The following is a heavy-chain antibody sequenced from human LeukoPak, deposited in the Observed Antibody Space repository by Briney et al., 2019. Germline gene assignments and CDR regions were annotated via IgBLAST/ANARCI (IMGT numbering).Heavy chain of an antibody. V-gene: IGHV3-30*18. Sequence: PGGSLRLSCAASGFTFSSYGMHWVRQAPGKGLEWVAVISYDGSNKYYADSVKGRFTISRDNSKNTLYLQMNSLRAEDTAVYYCAKDSYSSTWYVIHFWGQGTLVTVSS. D-gene: IGHD6-13*01. CDR3: AKDSYSSTWYVIHF. CDR1: GFTFSSYG. CDR2: ISYDGSNK. J-gene: IGHJ4*02.